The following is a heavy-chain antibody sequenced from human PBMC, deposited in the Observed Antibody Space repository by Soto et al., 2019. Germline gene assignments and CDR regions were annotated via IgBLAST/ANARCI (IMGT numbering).Heavy chain of an antibody. CDR2: ISYDGSNK. Sequence: LRLSCAASGFTFSSYAMHWGRQAPGKGLEWVAVISYDGSNKYYADSVKGRFTISRDNSKNTLYLQMNSLRAEDTAVYYCARSAHYYDSSGYYRYYYYGMDVWGQGTTVTVSS. V-gene: IGHV3-30-3*01. J-gene: IGHJ6*02. CDR1: GFTFSSYA. D-gene: IGHD3-22*01. CDR3: ARSAHYYDSSGYYRYYYYGMDV.